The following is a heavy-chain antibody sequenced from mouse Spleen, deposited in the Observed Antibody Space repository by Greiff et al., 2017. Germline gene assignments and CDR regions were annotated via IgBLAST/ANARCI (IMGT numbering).Heavy chain of an antibody. D-gene: IGHD2-4*01. J-gene: IGHJ4*01. CDR1: GFTFSDYY. CDR3: ARRGITTSGAMDY. Sequence: EVHLVESGGGLVQPGGSLKLSCATSGFTFSDYYMYWVRQTPEKRLEWVAYISNGGGSTYYPDTVKGRFTISRDNAKNTLYLQMSRLKSEDTAMYYCARRGITTSGAMDYWGQGTSVTVSS. V-gene: IGHV5-12*02. CDR2: ISNGGGST.